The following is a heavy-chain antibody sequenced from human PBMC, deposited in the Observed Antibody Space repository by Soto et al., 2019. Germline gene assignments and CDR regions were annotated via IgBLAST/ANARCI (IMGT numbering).Heavy chain of an antibody. CDR1: GGSISSGDYY. Sequence: QVQLQESGAGLVKPSQTLSLTCTVSGGSISSGDYYWSWIRQPPGKGLEWIGYIYYRGSTYYNPSLKSRVTISVDTSKNQFSLKLSSVTAADTAVYYCARGYVLDSWSYYFDYWGQGTLVTVAS. CDR3: ARGYVLDSWSYYFDY. J-gene: IGHJ4*02. V-gene: IGHV4-30-4*01. CDR2: IYYRGST. D-gene: IGHD6-13*01.